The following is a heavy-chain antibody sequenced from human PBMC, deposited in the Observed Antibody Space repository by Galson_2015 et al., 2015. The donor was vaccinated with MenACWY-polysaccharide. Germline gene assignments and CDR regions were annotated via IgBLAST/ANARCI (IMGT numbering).Heavy chain of an antibody. CDR2: IIPIFGTA. Sequence: SVKVSCKASGGTFSRYAISWVRQAPGQGLEWMGGIIPIFGTANYAQKFRGRVTITADESTSTAYMELSSLRSEDTAVYYCARDNGIAARRYYFDYWGQGTLVTVSS. V-gene: IGHV1-69*13. CDR1: GGTFSRYA. D-gene: IGHD6-6*01. CDR3: ARDNGIAARRYYFDY. J-gene: IGHJ4*02.